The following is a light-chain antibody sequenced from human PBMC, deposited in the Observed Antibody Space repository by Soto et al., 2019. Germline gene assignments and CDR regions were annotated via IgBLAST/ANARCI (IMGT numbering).Light chain of an antibody. Sequence: DIQMTQSPSTLSPSVGDRVTITCRASQSISSWLAWYQQKPGKAPKLLIYDASSLESGVPSMFSGSGSGTEFTLTISSLQPDDFATYYCQQYNSYSRTFGQGTKVDIK. J-gene: IGKJ1*01. CDR3: QQYNSYSRT. V-gene: IGKV1-5*01. CDR1: QSISSW. CDR2: DAS.